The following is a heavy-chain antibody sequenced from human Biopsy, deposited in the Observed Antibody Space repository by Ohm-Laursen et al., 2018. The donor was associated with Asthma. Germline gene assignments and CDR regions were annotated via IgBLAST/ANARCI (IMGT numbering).Heavy chain of an antibody. V-gene: IGHV3-30*18. CDR3: AKEVFPGWELRRGPDS. D-gene: IGHD1-26*01. J-gene: IGHJ1*01. CDR2: ISFDGTNR. Sequence: SLRLTCAASGFSFSNYGMHWVRQAPGKGLDWVAVISFDGTNRNYTDSVKGRFTISRDNSRNTLHLEMNSLRAEDTAVYFCAKEVFPGWELRRGPDSRGQGTLVTVPS. CDR1: GFSFSNYG.